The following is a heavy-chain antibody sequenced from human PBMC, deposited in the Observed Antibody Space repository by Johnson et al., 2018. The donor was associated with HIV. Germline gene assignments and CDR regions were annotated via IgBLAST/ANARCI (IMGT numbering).Heavy chain of an antibody. D-gene: IGHD3-22*01. Sequence: VQLVESGGGLVQPGGSLRLSCAASGFTFSSYWMSWVRQAPGKGLEWVANIKQDGSEKYYVDSVKGRFTISRDNAKNSLYLQMNSLRAEDTAVNYCARDSKARFPTITMIDAFDIWGQGTMVTVSS. CDR1: GFTFSSYW. J-gene: IGHJ3*02. V-gene: IGHV3-7*01. CDR3: ARDSKARFPTITMIDAFDI. CDR2: IKQDGSEK.